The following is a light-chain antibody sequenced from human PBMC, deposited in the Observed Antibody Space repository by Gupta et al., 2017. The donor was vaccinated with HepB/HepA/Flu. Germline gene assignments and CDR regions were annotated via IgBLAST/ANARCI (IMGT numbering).Light chain of an antibody. CDR2: AAS. CDR3: QQLNNSPFT. V-gene: IGKV1-9*01. CDR1: QGISSH. Sequence: DIQLTQSPSFLSASVGDRVTITCRASQGISSHLAWYQQKPGKAPNLLIYAASTVQSGVPSRFSGSGSGTEFTLTISSRQPEDFATYYCQQLNNSPFTFGQGTLVDIK. J-gene: IGKJ5*01.